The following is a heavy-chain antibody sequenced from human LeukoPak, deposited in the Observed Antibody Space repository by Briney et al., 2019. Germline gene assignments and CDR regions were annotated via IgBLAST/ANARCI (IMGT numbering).Heavy chain of an antibody. CDR2: ISADGGST. CDR1: GFTFSSYA. V-gene: IGHV3-23*01. J-gene: IGHJ4*02. Sequence: PGGSLRLCCAASGFTFSSYAMSWVRQAPGKGLEWVSSISADGGSTYYADSVKGRFTISRDNSKNTLNLQMNSLRAEDTAVYYCARRHTNCRSTSCLDHWGQGTLVTVSS. CDR3: ARRHTNCRSTSCLDH. D-gene: IGHD2-2*01.